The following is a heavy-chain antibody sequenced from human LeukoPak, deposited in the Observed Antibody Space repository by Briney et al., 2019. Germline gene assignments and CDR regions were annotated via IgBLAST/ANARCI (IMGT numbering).Heavy chain of an antibody. D-gene: IGHD2-2*01. V-gene: IGHV1-2*06. J-gene: IGHJ4*02. CDR1: GYTFTGYY. CDR2: INPNGGGT. Sequence: ASVKVSCKASGYTFTGYYMHWVRQAPEQGLEWMGRINPNGGGTNYVQKFQGRVTMTRDTSISTAYMELSRLRSDDTAVYYCARAGSTSSALDYWGQGTLVTVSS. CDR3: ARAGSTSSALDY.